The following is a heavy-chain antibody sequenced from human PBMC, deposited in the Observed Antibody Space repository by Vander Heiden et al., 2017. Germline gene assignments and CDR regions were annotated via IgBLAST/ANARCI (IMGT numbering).Heavy chain of an antibody. Sequence: EVQLVESGGGLVQPGASLRLSCAASGFNFNVYSMNWVRQAPGKGPEWVSYITSDRQTIHYADSVRGRFTISRDNAMNSLYLQMNSLRDDDTAIYYCARSVEARFDYWGQGVLVTVSS. CDR1: GFNFNVYS. CDR3: ARSVEARFDY. V-gene: IGHV3-48*02. CDR2: ITSDRQTI. D-gene: IGHD1-26*01. J-gene: IGHJ4*02.